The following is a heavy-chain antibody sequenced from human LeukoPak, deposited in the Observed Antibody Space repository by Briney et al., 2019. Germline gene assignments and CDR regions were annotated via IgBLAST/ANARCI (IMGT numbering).Heavy chain of an antibody. CDR3: ASPMGYDSSGHAAYYFDY. CDR2: IYYSGST. V-gene: IGHV4-59*08. D-gene: IGHD3-22*01. Sequence: PSETLSLTCTVSGGSISSYYWSWIRQPPGKGLEWIGYIYYSGSTNYNPSLKSRVTISVDTSKNQFSLKLSSVTAADTAVYYCASPMGYDSSGHAAYYFDYWGQGTLVTVSS. CDR1: GGSISSYY. J-gene: IGHJ4*02.